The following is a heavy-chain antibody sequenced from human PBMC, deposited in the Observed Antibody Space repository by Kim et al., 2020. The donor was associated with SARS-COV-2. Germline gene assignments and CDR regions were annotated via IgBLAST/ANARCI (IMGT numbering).Heavy chain of an antibody. CDR2: IYGGGST. CDR1: GFTVSSNY. CDR3: ARDGFPYSSASDY. V-gene: IGHV3-53*01. Sequence: GGSLRLSCAASGFTVSSNYMSWVRQAPGKGLEWVSVIYGGGSTSYADSVKGRFTTSRDNSKNTLYLQMNSLRAEDTAVYYCARDGFPYSSASDYWGQGTL. J-gene: IGHJ4*02. D-gene: IGHD5-18*01.